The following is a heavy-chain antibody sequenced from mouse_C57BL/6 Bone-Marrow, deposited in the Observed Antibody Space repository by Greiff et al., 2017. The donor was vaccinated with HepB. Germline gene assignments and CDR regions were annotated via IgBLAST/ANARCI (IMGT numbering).Heavy chain of an antibody. CDR2: ISNLAYSI. D-gene: IGHD1-1*01. J-gene: IGHJ1*03. CDR1: GFTFSDYG. V-gene: IGHV5-15*01. CDR3: ARRYYGSSYDWYFDV. Sequence: EVKVVESGGGLVQPGGSLKLSCAASGFTFSDYGMAWVRQAPRKGPEWVAFISNLAYSIYYADTVTGRFTISRENAKNTLYLEMSSLRSEDTAMYYCARRYYGSSYDWYFDVWGTGTTVTVSS.